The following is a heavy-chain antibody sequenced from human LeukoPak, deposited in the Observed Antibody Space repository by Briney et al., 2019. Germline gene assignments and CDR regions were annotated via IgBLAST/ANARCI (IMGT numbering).Heavy chain of an antibody. CDR2: IYYSGST. Sequence: SETLSLTCTVSGGSISSYYWSWIRQPPGKGLEWIGYIYYSGSTNYNPSLKSRVTISVDTSENQFSLKLSSVTAADTAVYYCARGRSEYYYDSSGYYRDWGQGTLVTVSS. D-gene: IGHD3-22*01. CDR3: ARGRSEYYYDSSGYYRD. CDR1: GGSISSYY. J-gene: IGHJ4*02. V-gene: IGHV4-59*01.